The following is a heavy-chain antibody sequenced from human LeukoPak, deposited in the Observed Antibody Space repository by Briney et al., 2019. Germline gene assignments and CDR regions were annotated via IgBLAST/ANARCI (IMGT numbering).Heavy chain of an antibody. D-gene: IGHD6-6*01. J-gene: IGHJ4*02. CDR2: VSSNGAKT. Sequence: QAGGSLRLSCAASGFTFSSYAITWVRQAPGKGLEWVSAVSSNGAKTYYADSVKGRFTISRDNYKNMVFLQMNNLRVDDTAMYYCVGTIASRGSEYWGQGALVTVSS. CDR3: VGTIASRGSEY. CDR1: GFTFSSYA. V-gene: IGHV3-23*01.